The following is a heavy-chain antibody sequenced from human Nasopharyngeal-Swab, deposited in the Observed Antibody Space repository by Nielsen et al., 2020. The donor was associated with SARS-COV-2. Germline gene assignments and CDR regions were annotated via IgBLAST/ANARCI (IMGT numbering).Heavy chain of an antibody. CDR2: IYYSGNT. CDR3: ARGWAGHYFDY. J-gene: IGHJ4*02. V-gene: IGHV4-31*03. CDR1: GGSITSGGFY. D-gene: IGHD3-10*01. Sequence: SETLSLTCTVSGGSITSGGFYWTWIRQHPGKGLEWIGYIYYSGNTYYNPSLESRITISVDTSKNQFSLKLNSVTAADTAVYYCARGWAGHYFDYWGRGILVTVSS.